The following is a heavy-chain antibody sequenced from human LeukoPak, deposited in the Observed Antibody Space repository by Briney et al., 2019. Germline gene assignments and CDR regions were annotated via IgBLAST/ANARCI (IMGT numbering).Heavy chain of an antibody. Sequence: TGGSLRLSCAASGFPFSSFWMNWVRQTPGRGLEWLANIRPDGSEQYYVDSVRGRFTISRDNAKNSVYLDMNNLRVDDTGVYYCSGRDSSRSPRAYWGQGTLVSVSS. CDR2: IRPDGSEQ. J-gene: IGHJ4*02. D-gene: IGHD2-2*01. CDR1: GFPFSSFW. V-gene: IGHV3-7*01. CDR3: SGRDSSRSPRAY.